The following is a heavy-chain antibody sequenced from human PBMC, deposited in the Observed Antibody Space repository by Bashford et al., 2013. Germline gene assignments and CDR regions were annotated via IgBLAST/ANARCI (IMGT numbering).Heavy chain of an antibody. D-gene: IGHD3-22*01. J-gene: IGHJ4*02. CDR3: TKLSGYDGSGYYSDC. Sequence: GSLRLSCAASGFTFSDYGMNWVRQAPGKGPEWVSAISGGGISTYYADSVKGRFTISRDKSKNTLYLQMNSLRVEDTAVYYCTKLSGYDGSGYYSDCWGQGTLVTVSS. CDR2: ISGGGIST. CDR1: GFTFSDYG. V-gene: IGHV3-23*01.